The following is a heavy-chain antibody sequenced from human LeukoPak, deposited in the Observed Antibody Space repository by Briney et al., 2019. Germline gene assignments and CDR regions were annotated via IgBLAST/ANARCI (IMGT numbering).Heavy chain of an antibody. Sequence: GASVKVSCKASGGTFSTYAISWVRQAPGQGLEWMGGIIPIFGTTNYAQKFQGRVTIAADESTSTAYMELSSLRSEDTAVYYCARGNSSSWEFDFWGQGTLVTVPS. CDR1: GGTFSTYA. CDR3: ARGNSSSWEFDF. V-gene: IGHV1-69*13. D-gene: IGHD6-13*01. CDR2: IIPIFGTT. J-gene: IGHJ4*02.